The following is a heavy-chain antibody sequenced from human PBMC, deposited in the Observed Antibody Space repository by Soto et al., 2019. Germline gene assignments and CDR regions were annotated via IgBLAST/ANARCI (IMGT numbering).Heavy chain of an antibody. CDR1: GFTFDDYA. Sequence: EVQLVESGGGLVQPGRSLRLSCAASGFTFDDYAMHWVRQAPGKGLEWVSGISWNSGSIGYADSVKGRFTISRDNAKNSLNLQMNSLRAEDTALYYCAKEWDIGAFDIWGQGTMVTVSS. D-gene: IGHD2-15*01. J-gene: IGHJ3*02. CDR2: ISWNSGSI. V-gene: IGHV3-9*01. CDR3: AKEWDIGAFDI.